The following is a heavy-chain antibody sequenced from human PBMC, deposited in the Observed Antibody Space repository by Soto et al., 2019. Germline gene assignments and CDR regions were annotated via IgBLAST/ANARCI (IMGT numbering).Heavy chain of an antibody. CDR3: ASSASPDAY. J-gene: IGHJ4*02. CDR2: INSASTSI. D-gene: IGHD1-26*01. V-gene: IGHV3-48*01. CDR1: GFDFNSYS. Sequence: GGSLRLSCLASGFDFNSYSMNWVRQAPGKGLEWISYINSASTSILYADSVKGRFTISRDNAKNSLFLQMNSLRAEDTAVYYCASSASPDAYWGQGTLVTSPQ.